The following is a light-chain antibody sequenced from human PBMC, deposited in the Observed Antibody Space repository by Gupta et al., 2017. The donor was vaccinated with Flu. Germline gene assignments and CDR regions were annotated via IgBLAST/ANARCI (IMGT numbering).Light chain of an antibody. CDR2: AGS. CDR1: QSISSY. Sequence: DIQMTQSPSSLSASVGDRVTITCRASQSISSYLNWYQQKPGKAPKLLIYAGSSLQSGVPSKFSGSGSGTDFTLTISRLQPEDFATYYCQQSYSSAWTFGQGTKVEIK. V-gene: IGKV1-39*01. J-gene: IGKJ1*01. CDR3: QQSYSSAWT.